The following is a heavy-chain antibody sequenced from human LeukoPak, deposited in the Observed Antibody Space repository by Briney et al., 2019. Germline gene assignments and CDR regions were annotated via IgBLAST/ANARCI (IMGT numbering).Heavy chain of an antibody. D-gene: IGHD3-16*01. Sequence: GESLKISCQCSGYTFTTYWLGWVRQTPGKGLEWMGIIYPGDGDIRYSPSVQGQVTISADRSIITAYLRWSSLKASDSAMYHCARGRGVFGGVMSYYFDYWGQGTLVTVSS. J-gene: IGHJ4*02. CDR1: GYTFTTYW. CDR3: ARGRGVFGGVMSYYFDY. CDR2: IYPGDGDI. V-gene: IGHV5-51*01.